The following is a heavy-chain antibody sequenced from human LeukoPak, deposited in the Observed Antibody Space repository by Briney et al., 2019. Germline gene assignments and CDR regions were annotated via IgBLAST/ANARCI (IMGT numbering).Heavy chain of an antibody. D-gene: IGHD3-22*01. CDR2: IIPIFGTA. CDR1: GGTFSSYA. CDR3: AREVVLLRNWFDP. Sequence: SVKVSCKASGGTFSSYAISWVRQAPGQGLEWMGGIIPIFGTANYAQKFQGRATITADESTSTAYMELSSLRSEDTAVYYCAREVVLLRNWFDPWGQGTLVTVSS. J-gene: IGHJ5*02. V-gene: IGHV1-69*01.